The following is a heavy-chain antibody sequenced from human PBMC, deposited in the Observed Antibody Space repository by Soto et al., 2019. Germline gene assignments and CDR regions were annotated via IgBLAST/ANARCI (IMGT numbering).Heavy chain of an antibody. V-gene: IGHV3-33*01. D-gene: IGHD3-22*01. Sequence: GGSLRLSCAASGFTFSSYGMHWVRQAPGKGLEWVAVIWYDGSNKYYADSVKGRFTISRDNSKNTLYLQMNSLRAEDTAVYYCATDTEAYDSSVPYWYFDLWGRGTLVTVSS. CDR1: GFTFSSYG. CDR2: IWYDGSNK. CDR3: ATDTEAYDSSVPYWYFDL. J-gene: IGHJ2*01.